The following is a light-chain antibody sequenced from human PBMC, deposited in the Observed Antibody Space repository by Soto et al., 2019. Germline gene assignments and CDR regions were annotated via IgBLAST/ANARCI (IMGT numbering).Light chain of an antibody. CDR3: QQYGDWPRT. V-gene: IGKV3-15*01. J-gene: IGKJ1*01. CDR2: AAS. CDR1: QSVSNN. Sequence: EKVMTRSPATLYMYPGERAALSCRASQSVSNNLAWYQRKPGQAPRLLLYAASTRATGIPARFSGSGSGTEFTLTINSLQSEDFAVYYCQQYGDWPRTFGRGTKVDIK.